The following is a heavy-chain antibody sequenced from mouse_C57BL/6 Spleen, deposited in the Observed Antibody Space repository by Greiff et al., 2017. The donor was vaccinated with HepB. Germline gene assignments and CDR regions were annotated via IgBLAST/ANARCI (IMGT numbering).Heavy chain of an antibody. Sequence: EVKLVESGGGLVKPGGSLKLSCAASGFTFSSYTMSWVRQTPEKRLEWVATISGGGGNTYYPDSVKGRFTISRDNAKNTLYLQMSSLRSEDTALYYCARHGTGRRYFDVWGTGTTVTVSS. J-gene: IGHJ1*03. D-gene: IGHD4-1*01. CDR1: GFTFSSYT. CDR2: ISGGGGNT. CDR3: ARHGTGRRYFDV. V-gene: IGHV5-9*01.